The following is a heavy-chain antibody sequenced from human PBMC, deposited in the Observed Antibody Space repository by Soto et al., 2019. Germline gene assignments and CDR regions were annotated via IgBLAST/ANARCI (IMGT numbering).Heavy chain of an antibody. J-gene: IGHJ5*02. CDR2: ISAYNGNT. CDR1: GYTFTSYG. CDR3: ASLGYCSGGSCWRNNWFDP. V-gene: IGHV1-18*01. Sequence: ASVKVSCKASGYTFTSYGISWVRQAPGQGLEWMGWISAYNGNTNYAQKLQGRVTMTTDTSTSTAYMELRSLGSDDTAVYYCASLGYCSGGSCWRNNWFDPWGQGTLVTVSS. D-gene: IGHD2-15*01.